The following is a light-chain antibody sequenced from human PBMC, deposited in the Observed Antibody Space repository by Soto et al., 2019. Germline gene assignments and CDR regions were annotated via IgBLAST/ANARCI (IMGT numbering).Light chain of an antibody. V-gene: IGKV3-11*01. CDR2: DAS. CDR1: QSVSSY. CDR3: QQRSIWPRT. J-gene: IGKJ1*01. Sequence: PVERATLSCRASQSVSSYLAWYQQKPGQAPRLLIYDASNRATGIPARFSGSGSGTDFTLTISSLEPEDFAVYYCQQRSIWPRTFGQGTKVEIK.